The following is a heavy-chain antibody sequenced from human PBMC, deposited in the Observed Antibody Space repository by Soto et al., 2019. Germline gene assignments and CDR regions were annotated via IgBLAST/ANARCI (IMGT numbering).Heavy chain of an antibody. CDR1: GGSISSYY. V-gene: IGHV4-59*01. D-gene: IGHD3-9*01. CDR2: IYYSGST. J-gene: IGHJ6*04. CDR3: ARSNILTGLDV. Sequence: PSETLSVTCTVSGGSISSYYWSWSRQPPGKGLEWIGYIYYSGSTNYNPSLKSRVTISVDTSKNPFSLKLSSVTAADTAVYYCARSNILTGLDVWGKGTTVTVSS.